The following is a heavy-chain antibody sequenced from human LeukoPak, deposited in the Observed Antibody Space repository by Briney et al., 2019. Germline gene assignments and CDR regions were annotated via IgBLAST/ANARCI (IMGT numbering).Heavy chain of an antibody. Sequence: ASVKVSCKASGYTFTSYGISWVRQAPGQGLEWMGIINPSGGSTGYAQKFQGRVTMTRDTSTSTVYMELSSLRSEDTAVYYCAREPSLTGESSWGQGTLVTVSS. D-gene: IGHD7-27*01. CDR1: GYTFTSYG. CDR3: AREPSLTGESS. J-gene: IGHJ5*02. V-gene: IGHV1-46*01. CDR2: INPSGGST.